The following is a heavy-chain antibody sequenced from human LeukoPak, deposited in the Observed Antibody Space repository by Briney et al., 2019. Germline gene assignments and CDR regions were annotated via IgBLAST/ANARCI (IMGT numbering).Heavy chain of an antibody. J-gene: IGHJ4*02. D-gene: IGHD6-13*01. CDR1: GFTFSTYW. Sequence: GGSLRLSCEASGFTFSTYWMSWVRQAPGKGREWVSNIRQDGSEKYYVDSVKGRFTISRDNAKNSLYLQMNSLRAEDTAMYYCARDSAGNDYWGEGTLVTVSS. V-gene: IGHV3-7*01. CDR3: ARDSAGNDY. CDR2: IRQDGSEK.